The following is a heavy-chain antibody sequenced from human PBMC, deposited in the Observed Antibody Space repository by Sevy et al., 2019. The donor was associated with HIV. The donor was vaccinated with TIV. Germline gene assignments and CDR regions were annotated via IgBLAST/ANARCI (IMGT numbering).Heavy chain of an antibody. V-gene: IGHV3-53*01. CDR3: ARDWNGLGYVDY. CDR2: IYSGGTT. Sequence: GGSLRLSCAASGFTVNSNYMTWVRQAPGKGLEWVSVIYSGGTTDYADSVKGRFTISRDNSENTLYLQMNSLRADDTAVYYCARDWNGLGYVDYWGQGTLVTVSS. D-gene: IGHD1-1*01. CDR1: GFTVNSNY. J-gene: IGHJ4*02.